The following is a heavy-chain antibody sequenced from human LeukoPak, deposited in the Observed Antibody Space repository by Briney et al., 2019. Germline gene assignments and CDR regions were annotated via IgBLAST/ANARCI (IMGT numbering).Heavy chain of an antibody. CDR1: GFAFTTYT. D-gene: IGHD3-10*02. Sequence: GGSLRLSCAASGFAFTTYTMNWVRLVPGKGLEWVSSISSASDYIYYADSVKGRFTISRDYATNSLYLQMNSLRAEDTAVYYCAELGITMIGGVWGKGTTVTISS. V-gene: IGHV3-21*01. CDR2: ISSASDYI. J-gene: IGHJ6*04. CDR3: AELGITMIGGV.